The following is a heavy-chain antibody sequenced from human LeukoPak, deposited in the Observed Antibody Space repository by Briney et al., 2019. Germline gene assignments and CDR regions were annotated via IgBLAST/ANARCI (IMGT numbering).Heavy chain of an antibody. Sequence: SETLSLTCTVSGGSISSYYWSWIRQPAGKGLEWIGRIYTSGSTNYNPSLKSRVTISVDKSKNQFSPKLSSVTAADTAVYYCARRKEYYCDSSGSEDAFDIWGQGTMVTVSS. CDR3: ARRKEYYCDSSGSEDAFDI. D-gene: IGHD3-22*01. CDR1: GGSISSYY. CDR2: IYTSGST. V-gene: IGHV4-4*07. J-gene: IGHJ3*02.